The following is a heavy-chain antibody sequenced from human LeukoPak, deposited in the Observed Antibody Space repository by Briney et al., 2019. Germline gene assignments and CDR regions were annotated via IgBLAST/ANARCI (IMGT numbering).Heavy chain of an antibody. J-gene: IGHJ5*02. CDR1: GGSISSYY. CDR3: ARHAGELLWFGDSNGAFWFVP. D-gene: IGHD3-10*01. Sequence: SETLSLTCTVSGGSISSYYWSWIRQPPGKGLEWIGYSYYSGSTNYNPSLKSRVTISVDTSKNQFSLKLSSVTAADTAVYYCARHAGELLWFGDSNGAFWFVPWGQRTLVTVSS. CDR2: SYYSGST. V-gene: IGHV4-59*08.